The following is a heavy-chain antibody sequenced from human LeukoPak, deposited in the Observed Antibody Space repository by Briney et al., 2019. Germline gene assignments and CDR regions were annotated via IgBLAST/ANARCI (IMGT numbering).Heavy chain of an antibody. CDR3: ARVSSSSGYGC. V-gene: IGHV3-7*01. Sequence: GGSLRLSCVASGFTFSSYWMRWVRQAPGKGLEWVASIKQDGSQKYYVDSVKGRFTISRDNAKNSLYLQMNILRVEDTAVYYCARVSSSSGYGCWGQGTLVTVSS. J-gene: IGHJ4*02. CDR1: GFTFSSYW. D-gene: IGHD5-18*01. CDR2: IKQDGSQK.